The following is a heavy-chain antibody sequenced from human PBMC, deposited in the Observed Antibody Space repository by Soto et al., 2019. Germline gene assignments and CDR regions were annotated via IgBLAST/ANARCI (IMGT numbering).Heavy chain of an antibody. CDR3: ARKGSATTASNWYFDL. D-gene: IGHD2-15*01. CDR1: GFTFSYYS. CDR2: ISSSSSYI. Sequence: PGGPLRLSCAASGFTFSYYSMNWVRQAPGKGLEWVSSISSSSSYISYADSVKGRFTISRDNAKNSLYLQMGSLTTEDMAVYYCARKGSATTASNWYFDLWGRGTLVTVSS. V-gene: IGHV3-21*01. J-gene: IGHJ2*01.